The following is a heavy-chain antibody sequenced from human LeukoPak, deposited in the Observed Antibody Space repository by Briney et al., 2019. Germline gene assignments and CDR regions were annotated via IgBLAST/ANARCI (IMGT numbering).Heavy chain of an antibody. D-gene: IGHD3-10*01. CDR1: GFTFSDYY. CDR3: ARDRLSYGSGSYYPTFDY. CDR2: ISSSGSTI. J-gene: IGHJ4*02. V-gene: IGHV3-11*04. Sequence: GGSLRLSCAASGFTFSDYYMSWIRQAPGKGLEWVSYISSSGSTIYYADSVKGRFTISRDNAKNSLYLQMNSLRAEDTAVYYCARDRLSYGSGSYYPTFDYWGQGTLVTVSS.